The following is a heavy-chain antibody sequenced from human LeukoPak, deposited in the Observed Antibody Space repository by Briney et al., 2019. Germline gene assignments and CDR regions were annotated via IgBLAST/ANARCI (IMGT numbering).Heavy chain of an antibody. Sequence: EASVKVSCKASGYTFTIYYIHWVRQAPGQGLEWMGLINPSGGSTNYAQKFQGRVTMTRDTSKNQFSLKLSSVTAADTAVYYCARTTEGGYTYNYFYYYYMDVWGKGTTVTISS. CDR3: ARTTEGGYTYNYFYYYYMDV. CDR1: GYTFTIYY. V-gene: IGHV1-46*01. D-gene: IGHD5-18*01. CDR2: INPSGGST. J-gene: IGHJ6*03.